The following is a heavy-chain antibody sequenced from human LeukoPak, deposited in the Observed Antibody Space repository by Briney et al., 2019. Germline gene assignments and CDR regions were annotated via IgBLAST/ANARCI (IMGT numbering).Heavy chain of an antibody. Sequence: SETLSLTCTVSGGSINSTSNYWGWIRQPPGKGLEWIGSIYYSGSTSYNPSLKSRVTISVDTSKNQFSLKLSSVTAADTAVYFCAGDYGDYYFDYWGQGTLVTVSS. J-gene: IGHJ4*02. D-gene: IGHD4-17*01. CDR3: AGDYGDYYFDY. CDR2: IYYSGST. CDR1: GGSINSTSNY. V-gene: IGHV4-39*07.